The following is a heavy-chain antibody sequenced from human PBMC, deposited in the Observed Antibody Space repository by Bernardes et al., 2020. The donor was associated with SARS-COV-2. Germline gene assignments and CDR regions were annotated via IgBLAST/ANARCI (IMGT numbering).Heavy chain of an antibody. Sequence: GGSLRLSCAVSGFIFSNYEMNWVRQVPGKGLEWVAYISYSGGRAYYGDSVEGRFTISRDNANNSLYLQMNSLRAEDTAIYYCARDERQNWDRPNWFDLWGQGTLVTVSS. V-gene: IGHV3-48*03. CDR2: ISYSGGRA. J-gene: IGHJ5*02. CDR3: ARDERQNWDRPNWFDL. CDR1: GFIFSNYE. D-gene: IGHD7-27*01.